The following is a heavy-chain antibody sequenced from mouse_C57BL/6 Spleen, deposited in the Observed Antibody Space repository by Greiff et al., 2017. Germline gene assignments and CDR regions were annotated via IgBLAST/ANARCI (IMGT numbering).Heavy chain of an antibody. V-gene: IGHV1-53*01. CDR1: GYTFTSYW. Sequence: QVQLQQPGTELVKPGASVKLSFKASGYTFTSYWMHWVQQRPGQGLEWIGNINPSNGGTNYNQKFKSKATLTVDKSSSTAYMQLSSLTSEDSAVYYCAREGDYYGSSYPDYWGQGTTLTVSS. CDR3: AREGDYYGSSYPDY. CDR2: INPSNGGT. D-gene: IGHD1-1*01. J-gene: IGHJ2*01.